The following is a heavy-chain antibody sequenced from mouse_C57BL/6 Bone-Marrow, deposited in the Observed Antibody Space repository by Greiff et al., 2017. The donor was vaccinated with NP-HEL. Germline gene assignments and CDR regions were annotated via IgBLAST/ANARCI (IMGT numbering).Heavy chain of an antibody. CDR2: IYPRSGNT. Sequence: VQLVESGAELARPGASVKLSCKASGYTFTSYGISWVKQRTGQGLEWIGEIYPRSGNTYYNEKFKGKATLTADKSSSTAYMELRSLTSEDSAVYFCARLGDYSNFFDYWGQGTTLTVSS. CDR1: GYTFTSYG. J-gene: IGHJ2*01. D-gene: IGHD2-5*01. CDR3: ARLGDYSNFFDY. V-gene: IGHV1-81*01.